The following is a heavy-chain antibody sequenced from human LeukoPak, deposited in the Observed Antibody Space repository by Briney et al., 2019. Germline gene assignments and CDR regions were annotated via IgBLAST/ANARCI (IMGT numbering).Heavy chain of an antibody. CDR3: AKGYYYDSSGYYFYFDY. CDR2: IRYDGSNK. V-gene: IGHV3-30*02. Sequence: GGSLRLSCAASGFTFSSYEMNWVRQAPGKGLEWVAFIRYDGSNKYYADSVKGRFTISRDNSKNTLYLQMNSLRAEDTAVYYCAKGYYYDSSGYYFYFDYWGQGTLVTVSS. J-gene: IGHJ4*02. D-gene: IGHD3-22*01. CDR1: GFTFSSYE.